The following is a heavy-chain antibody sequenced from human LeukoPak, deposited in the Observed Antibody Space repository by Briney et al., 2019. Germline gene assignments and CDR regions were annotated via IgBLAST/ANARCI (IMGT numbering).Heavy chain of an antibody. D-gene: IGHD1-26*01. J-gene: IGHJ4*02. Sequence: GRSLRLSCAASGFTFSSYAMHWVRQAPGKGLEWVAVISYDGSNKYYADSVKGRFTISRDNSKNTLYLQMNSLRAEDTAVYYCARDKYSGSYQQTTTFDYWGQGTLVTVSS. V-gene: IGHV3-30-3*01. CDR1: GFTFSSYA. CDR2: ISYDGSNK. CDR3: ARDKYSGSYQQTTTFDY.